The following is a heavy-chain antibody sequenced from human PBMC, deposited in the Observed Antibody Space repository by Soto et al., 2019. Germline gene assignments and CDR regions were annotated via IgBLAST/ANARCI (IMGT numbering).Heavy chain of an antibody. Sequence: SETLSLTCTVSGGSISNYYWSWIRQPPGKGLEWIGYMYHSGSTNYNPSLKSRVTISVDTSKNQFSLKLSSVTAADTAVYYCARYCSGGSCYLDPWGQGTLVTVS. CDR2: MYHSGST. J-gene: IGHJ5*02. D-gene: IGHD2-15*01. CDR3: ARYCSGGSCYLDP. V-gene: IGHV4-59*01. CDR1: GGSISNYY.